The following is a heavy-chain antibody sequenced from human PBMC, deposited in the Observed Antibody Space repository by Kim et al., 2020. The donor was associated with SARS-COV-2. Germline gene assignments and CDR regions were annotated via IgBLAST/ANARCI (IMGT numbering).Heavy chain of an antibody. V-gene: IGHV4-39*01. CDR1: GGSISSSSYY. CDR3: ARHQVGATTEFDY. J-gene: IGHJ4*02. Sequence: SETLSLTCTVSGGSISSSSYYWGWIRQPPGKGLEWIGSIYYSGSTYYNPSLKSRVTISVDTSKNQFSLKLSSVTAADTAVYYCARHQVGATTEFDYWGQGTLVTVSS. CDR2: IYYSGST. D-gene: IGHD1-26*01.